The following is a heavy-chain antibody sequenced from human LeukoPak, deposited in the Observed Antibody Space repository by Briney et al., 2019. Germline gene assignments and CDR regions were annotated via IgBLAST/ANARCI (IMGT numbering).Heavy chain of an antibody. V-gene: IGHV3-30*03. CDR3: TRDACTSCSYNWFDP. CDR1: GFTFSSYG. Sequence: PGGSLRLSCAASGFTFSSYGMHWVRQAPGKGLEWVAVISYDGSNKYYADSVKGRFTISRDNSRDTLYLQMNSLRAEDTAVYYCTRDACTSCSYNWFDPWGQGTLVTVSS. D-gene: IGHD2-2*01. CDR2: ISYDGSNK. J-gene: IGHJ5*02.